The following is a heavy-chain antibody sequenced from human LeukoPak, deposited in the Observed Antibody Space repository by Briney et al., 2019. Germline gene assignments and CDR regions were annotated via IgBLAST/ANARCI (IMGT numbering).Heavy chain of an antibody. CDR1: GFIFNNYA. V-gene: IGHV3-9*01. CDR2: ISWNSGSI. J-gene: IGHJ4*02. CDR3: AKDNRRHYTSGPNPDSLH. Sequence: PGGSLRLSCVVSGFIFNNYAMHWVRQPPGKGLEWVSGISWNSGSIDYADSVKGRFTISRDNAKNSLYLQMNSLRVEDTAFYYCAKDNRRHYTSGPNPDSLHWGQGALVTVSS. D-gene: IGHD6-19*01.